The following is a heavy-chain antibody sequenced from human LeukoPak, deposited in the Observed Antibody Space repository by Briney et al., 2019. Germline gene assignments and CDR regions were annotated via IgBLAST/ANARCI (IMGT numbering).Heavy chain of an antibody. J-gene: IGHJ4*02. V-gene: IGHV3-48*03. Sequence: GGSLRLSCAASGFTFSSYEMNWVRQAPGKGLEWVSYILNSGATTYYADSVKGRFTISRDNAKNSLYLQMNSLRAEDTGVYYCARDPPDYWGQGILVTVSS. CDR2: ILNSGATT. CDR3: ARDPPDY. CDR1: GFTFSSYE.